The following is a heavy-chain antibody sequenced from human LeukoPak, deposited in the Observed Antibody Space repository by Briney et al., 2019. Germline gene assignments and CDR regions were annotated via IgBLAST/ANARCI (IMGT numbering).Heavy chain of an antibody. CDR3: PWSLGDSTSNVCYLKY. Sequence: GASVKVACQTSGYSEHYHGIPWVRQAAGQGLEWMGWISDQHGQTDYAQNSQHRVTLTTDTYANAADIELAELRSDGTDVHFLPWSLGDSTSNVCYLKYGGEGTLVTVSS. J-gene: IGHJ1*01. CDR2: ISDQHGQT. CDR1: GYSEHYHG. V-gene: IGHV1-18*01. D-gene: IGHD2-8*01.